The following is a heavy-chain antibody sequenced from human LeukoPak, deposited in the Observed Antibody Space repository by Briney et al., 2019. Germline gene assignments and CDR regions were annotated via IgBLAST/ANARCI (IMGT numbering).Heavy chain of an antibody. J-gene: IGHJ4*02. V-gene: IGHV3-23*01. CDR3: AKTAVSLDYWFDY. CDR2: ISGSGGST. Sequence: GGSLRLSCAASGFTFSSYAMSWVRQAPRQGLEWASAISGSGGSTYYGDSVKGRFTISRDNSKKTLYLQMNSLRAADTAVYCCAKTAVSLDYWFDYWGQGTLVTVSS. CDR1: GFTFSSYA. D-gene: IGHD3/OR15-3a*01.